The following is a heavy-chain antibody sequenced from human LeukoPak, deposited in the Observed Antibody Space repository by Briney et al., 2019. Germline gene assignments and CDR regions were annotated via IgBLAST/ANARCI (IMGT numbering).Heavy chain of an antibody. CDR2: IYPDDSDT. V-gene: IGHV5-51*01. J-gene: IGHJ2*01. CDR3: ARQTGADLLSFFDL. CDR1: GYSFTSYW. Sequence: GESLKISCKGSGYSFTSYWIGWVGQMPGKGLECMGIIYPDDSDTRFNPSFQGQVTISADKSISTAYLQWSSLRASDTAMYYCARQTGADLLSFFDLWGRGTLVTVSS.